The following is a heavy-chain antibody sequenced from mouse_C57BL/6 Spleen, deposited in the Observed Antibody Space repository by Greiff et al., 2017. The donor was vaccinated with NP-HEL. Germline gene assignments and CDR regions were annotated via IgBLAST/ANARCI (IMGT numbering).Heavy chain of an antibody. V-gene: IGHV5-16*01. CDR1: GFTFSDYY. CDR2: INHDGSST. Sequence: EVQLVESEGGLVQPGSSMKLSCTASGFTFSDYYMAWVRQVPEKGLEWVANINHDGSSTYYLDSLKSRFIISRDNAKNILYLQMSSLKSEDTATYYCAREGLETGFAYWGQGTLVTVSA. J-gene: IGHJ3*01. CDR3: AREGLETGFAY. D-gene: IGHD2-13*01.